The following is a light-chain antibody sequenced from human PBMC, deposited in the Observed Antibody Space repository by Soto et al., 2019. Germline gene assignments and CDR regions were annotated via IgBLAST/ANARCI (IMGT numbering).Light chain of an antibody. V-gene: IGKV1-5*01. CDR1: QSISSW. Sequence: IQLTQSPSFLSASLGDRVTITCRASQSISSWLAWYQQKPGKAPKLLIYDASSLESGVPSRFSGSGSGTEFTLTISSLQPDDFATYYCQQYNSYSWTCGQGTKV. CDR2: DAS. CDR3: QQYNSYSWT. J-gene: IGKJ1*01.